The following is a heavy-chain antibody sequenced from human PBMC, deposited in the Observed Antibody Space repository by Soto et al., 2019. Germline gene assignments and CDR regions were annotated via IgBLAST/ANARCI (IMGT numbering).Heavy chain of an antibody. Sequence: EVQLVESGGGLVKPGGSLRLSCAASGFTFSSYSMNWVRQAPGKGLEWVSSISSSSSYIYYADSVKGRFTISRDNAKNSLYLQINSLRAEDTAVYYCARDCSSTSCYFYYYGMDVCGQGTTVTVSS. V-gene: IGHV3-21*01. J-gene: IGHJ6*02. CDR3: ARDCSSTSCYFYYYGMDV. CDR1: GFTFSSYS. CDR2: ISSSSSYI. D-gene: IGHD2-2*01.